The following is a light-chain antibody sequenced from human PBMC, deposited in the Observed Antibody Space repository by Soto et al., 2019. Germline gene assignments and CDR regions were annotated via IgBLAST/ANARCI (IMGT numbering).Light chain of an antibody. J-gene: IGLJ2*01. CDR1: SSDVGGYNS. Sequence: QSALTQPPSASGSPGQSVTISCTGTSSDVGGYNSVSWYQQHPGKAPKLMIVEVSERPSGVPDRFSGSKSGNTASLTVSGLQGEDEADYYCSSYAGSKMVFGGGTKVTVL. V-gene: IGLV2-8*01. CDR2: EVS. CDR3: SSYAGSKMV.